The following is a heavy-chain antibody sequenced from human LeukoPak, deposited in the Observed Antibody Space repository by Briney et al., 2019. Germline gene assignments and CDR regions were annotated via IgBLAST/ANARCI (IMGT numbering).Heavy chain of an antibody. V-gene: IGHV3-23*01. D-gene: IGHD3-22*01. CDR2: ISGSGGST. CDR3: ANYYDCSGYPYRYYFDY. Sequence: GGSLRLSCAASGFTFSSYAMSWVRQAPGKGLEWVSAISGSGGSTYYADSVKGRFTISRDNSKNTLYLQMNSLRAEDTAVYYCANYYDCSGYPYRYYFDYWGQGTLVTVSS. J-gene: IGHJ4*02. CDR1: GFTFSSYA.